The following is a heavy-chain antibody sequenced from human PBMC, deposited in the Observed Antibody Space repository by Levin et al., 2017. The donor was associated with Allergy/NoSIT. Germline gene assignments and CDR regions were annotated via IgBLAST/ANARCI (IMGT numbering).Heavy chain of an antibody. CDR2: IYPGDSDT. Sequence: GESLKISCKGSGYSFTSYWIGWVRQMPGKGLEWMGIIYPGDSDTRYSPSFQGQVTISADKSISTAYLQWSSLKASDTAMYYCARHPYGRPTSGGHNWFDPWGQGTLVTVSS. CDR1: GYSFTSYW. CDR3: ARHPYGRPTSGGHNWFDP. J-gene: IGHJ5*02. V-gene: IGHV5-51*01. D-gene: IGHD2-15*01.